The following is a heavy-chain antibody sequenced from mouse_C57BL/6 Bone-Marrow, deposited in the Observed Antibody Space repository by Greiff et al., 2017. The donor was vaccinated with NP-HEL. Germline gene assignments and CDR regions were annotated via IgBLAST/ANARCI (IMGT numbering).Heavy chain of an antibody. J-gene: IGHJ1*03. CDR1: GYAFSSYW. D-gene: IGHD2-1*01. V-gene: IGHV1-80*01. Sequence: VHLVESGAELVKPGASVKISCKASGYAFSSYWMNWVKQRPGKGLEWIGQIYPGDGDTNYNGKFKGKATLTADKSSSTAYMQLSSLTSEDSAVYFCAKIYYGTNWYFDVWGTGTTVTVSS. CDR2: IYPGDGDT. CDR3: AKIYYGTNWYFDV.